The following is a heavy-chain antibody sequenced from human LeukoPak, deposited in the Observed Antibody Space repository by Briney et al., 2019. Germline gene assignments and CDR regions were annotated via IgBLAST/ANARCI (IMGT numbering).Heavy chain of an antibody. CDR3: ARAKTIAALSL. Sequence: PSETLSLTCAVSGDSIGRGGYYWSWIRQPPGKGLGWIGYIYHSGSTCYNPSLKSRVTISVDRSKNQFSLKLSSVTAADTAVYYCARAKTIAALSLWGQGTLVTVSS. V-gene: IGHV4-30-2*01. CDR1: GDSIGRGGYY. J-gene: IGHJ4*02. CDR2: IYHSGST. D-gene: IGHD6-6*01.